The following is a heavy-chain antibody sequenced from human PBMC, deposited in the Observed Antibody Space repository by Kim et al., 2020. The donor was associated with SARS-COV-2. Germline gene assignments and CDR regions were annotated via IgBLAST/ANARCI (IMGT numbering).Heavy chain of an antibody. CDR1: GFTFSSYE. CDR3: ARDLSSSWEYYYYYGMDV. V-gene: IGHV3-48*03. J-gene: IGHJ6*02. CDR2: ISSSGSTI. Sequence: GGSLRLSCAASGFTFSSYEMNWVRQAPGKGLEWVSYISSSGSTIYYADSVKGRFTISRDNAKNSLYLQMNSLRAEDTAVYYCARDLSSSWEYYYYYGMDVWGQGTTVTVSS. D-gene: IGHD6-13*01.